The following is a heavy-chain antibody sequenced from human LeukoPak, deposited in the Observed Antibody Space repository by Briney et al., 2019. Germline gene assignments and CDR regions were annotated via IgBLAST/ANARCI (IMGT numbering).Heavy chain of an antibody. D-gene: IGHD6-19*01. CDR2: IYYSGST. J-gene: IGHJ6*03. V-gene: IGHV4-59*01. CDR3: ARVGVAVAGRRGYYYYMDV. Sequence: PSETLSLTCTVSGGSISSYYWSWIRQPPGKGLEWIGYIYYSGSTNYNPSLKSRVTISVDMSKNQFSLKLSSVTAADTAVYYRARVGVAVAGRRGYYYYMDVWGKGTTVTVSS. CDR1: GGSISSYY.